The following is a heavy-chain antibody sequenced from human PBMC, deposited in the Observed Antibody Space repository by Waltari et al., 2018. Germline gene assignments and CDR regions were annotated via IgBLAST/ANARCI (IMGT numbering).Heavy chain of an antibody. D-gene: IGHD2-15*01. CDR2: IIPIFGTA. Sequence: QVQLVQSGAEVKKPGSSVKVSCKASGGTVSSYAISWVRRAPGQGLEWMGGIIPIFGTANYAQKFQGRVTITADESTSTAYMELSSLRSEDTAVYYCARTSVVAAPGYYYYYGMDVWGQGTTVTVSS. J-gene: IGHJ6*02. V-gene: IGHV1-69*01. CDR1: GGTVSSYA. CDR3: ARTSVVAAPGYYYYYGMDV.